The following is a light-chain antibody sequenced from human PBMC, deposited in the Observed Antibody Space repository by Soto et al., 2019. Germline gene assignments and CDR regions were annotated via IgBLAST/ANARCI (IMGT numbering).Light chain of an antibody. CDR1: SSDVGGYNY. CDR2: DVN. V-gene: IGLV2-11*01. CDR3: CSYAGYYTVL. Sequence: QAVVTQPRSVSGSPGQSVTISCTGTSSDVGGYNYVSWYQQHPGKVPKLIIYDVNKRPSGVPDRFSGSKSGNTASLTISGLQAEDEADYYCCSYAGYYTVLFGGGTKLTVL. J-gene: IGLJ2*01.